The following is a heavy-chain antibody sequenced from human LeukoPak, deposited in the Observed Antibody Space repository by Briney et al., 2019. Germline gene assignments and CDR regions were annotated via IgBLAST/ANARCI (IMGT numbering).Heavy chain of an antibody. V-gene: IGHV1-24*01. CDR1: GYTLTELS. Sequence: ASVKVSCKVSGYTLTELSMHWVRQAPGKGLEWMGGFDPEDGETIYAQKSQGRVTMTTDTSTSTAYMELRSLRSDDTAVYYCARDRGHGGNSLPHLWGQGTLVTVSS. J-gene: IGHJ4*02. CDR2: FDPEDGET. D-gene: IGHD4-23*01. CDR3: ARDRGHGGNSLPHL.